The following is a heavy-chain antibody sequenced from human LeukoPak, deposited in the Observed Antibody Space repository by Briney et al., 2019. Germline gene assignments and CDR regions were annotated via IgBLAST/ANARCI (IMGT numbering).Heavy chain of an antibody. Sequence: GGSLRLSCAASGFTFSSYVMSWVRQAPGKGLEWVSSISSSGGSTYYADSVKGRFTISRDNSKSTLCLQMNSLRAEDTAVYYCAKEGRITMIVVGFDPWGQGTLVTVSS. J-gene: IGHJ5*02. CDR2: ISSSGGST. D-gene: IGHD3-22*01. CDR3: AKEGRITMIVVGFDP. CDR1: GFTFSSYV. V-gene: IGHV3-23*01.